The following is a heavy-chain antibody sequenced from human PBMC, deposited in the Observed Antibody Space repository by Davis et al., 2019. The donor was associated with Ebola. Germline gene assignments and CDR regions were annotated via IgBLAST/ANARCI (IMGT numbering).Heavy chain of an antibody. D-gene: IGHD3-22*01. CDR3: ARDYYDSSGYIWYFDL. CDR2: IYHSGST. Sequence: MPSETLSLTCAVSGASISSGNWWSWVRQTPGKGLEWIGEIYHSGSTNYNPSLKSRVTISVDKSKNQFSLKLSSVTAADTAVYYCARDYYDSSGYIWYFDLWGRGSLVTVSS. J-gene: IGHJ2*01. V-gene: IGHV4-4*02. CDR1: GASISSGNW.